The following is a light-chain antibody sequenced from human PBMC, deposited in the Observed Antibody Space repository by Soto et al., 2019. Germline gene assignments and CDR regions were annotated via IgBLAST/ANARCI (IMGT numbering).Light chain of an antibody. Sequence: DIVMTQSPDSLAVSLGERATINCKSSQSILYSSNNKNYLAWHQQKPGQPPKLLIYWASTRESGVPDRFGGSGSETDFTLTITSLQAEDVAVYYCQQYYNTPYTFGQGTKLEIK. J-gene: IGKJ2*01. CDR2: WAS. CDR1: QSILYSSNNKNY. CDR3: QQYYNTPYT. V-gene: IGKV4-1*01.